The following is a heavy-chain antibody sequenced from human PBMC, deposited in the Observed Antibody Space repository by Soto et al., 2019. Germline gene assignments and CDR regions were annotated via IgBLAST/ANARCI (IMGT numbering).Heavy chain of an antibody. D-gene: IGHD3-22*01. J-gene: IGHJ6*02. V-gene: IGHV6-1*01. Sequence: PSQTLSLTCAISGDSVSSNSAAGNWIRQSPSRGLEWLGRTYYRSKWYNDYAVSVKSRITINPDTSKNQFSLQLNSVTPEDTAVYYCARDVMYYYDSSGYYSHYYYGMDVWGQGTTVTAP. CDR2: TYYRSKWYN. CDR3: ARDVMYYYDSSGYYSHYYYGMDV. CDR1: GDSVSSNSAA.